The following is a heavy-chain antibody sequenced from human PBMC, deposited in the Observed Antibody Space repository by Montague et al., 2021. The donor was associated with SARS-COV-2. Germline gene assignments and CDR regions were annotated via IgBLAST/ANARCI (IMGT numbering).Heavy chain of an antibody. V-gene: IGHV4-59*12. CDR3: ARDQGYNWNYYYYYGMDV. D-gene: IGHD1-20*01. Sequence: SETLSLTCTVSGGSINSYYWSWSRQPPGKGLEWIGYIYYSGSTNYNPSLRSRVTISVDTSKNQFSLKLSPVTAADTAVYYCARDQGYNWNYYYYYGMDVWGQGTTVTVSS. J-gene: IGHJ6*02. CDR1: GGSINSYY. CDR2: IYYSGST.